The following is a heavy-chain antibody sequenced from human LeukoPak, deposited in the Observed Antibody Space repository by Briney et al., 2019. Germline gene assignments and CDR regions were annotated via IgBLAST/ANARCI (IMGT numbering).Heavy chain of an antibody. CDR1: GFTFSNYA. CDR3: AKQFVDI. D-gene: IGHD5-24*01. V-gene: IGHV3-23*01. Sequence: TGGSLRLSCAASGFTFSNYAMNWVRQAPGKGLEWVSSISGSGDDPSYADSVKGRFTISRDNSRNTLYLQMNSLEAEDTAVYYCAKQFVDIWGQGTLVTVSS. CDR2: ISGSGDDP. J-gene: IGHJ5*02.